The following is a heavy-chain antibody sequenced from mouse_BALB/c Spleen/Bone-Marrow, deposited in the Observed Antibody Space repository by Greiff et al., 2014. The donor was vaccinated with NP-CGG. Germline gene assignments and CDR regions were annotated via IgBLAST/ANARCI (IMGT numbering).Heavy chain of an antibody. CDR3: AIYYGNYYAMDY. CDR1: GFNIKDTY. J-gene: IGHJ4*01. D-gene: IGHD2-1*01. CDR2: IDPANGNT. V-gene: IGHV14-3*02. Sequence: EVQLVESGAELVKPGASVKLSCTASGFNIKDTYMHWVKQRPEQGLEWIGRIDPANGNTKYDPKFQGKATITADTSSNTAYLQXXXXXXEDTAVYYCAIYYGNYYAMDYWGQGTSVTVSS.